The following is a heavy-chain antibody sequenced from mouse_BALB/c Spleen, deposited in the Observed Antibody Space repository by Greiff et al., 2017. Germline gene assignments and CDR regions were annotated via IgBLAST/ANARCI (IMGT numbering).Heavy chain of an antibody. J-gene: IGHJ2*01. CDR1: GFTFSSYT. CDR3: TREAKGDFDY. D-gene: IGHD3-3*01. Sequence: EVKLVESGGGLVKPGGSLKLSCAASGFTFSSYTMSWVRQTPEKRLEWVATISSGGSYTYYPDSVKGRFTISRDNAKNTLYLQMSSLKSEDTAMYYCTREAKGDFDYWGQGTTLTVSS. CDR2: ISSGGSYT. V-gene: IGHV5-6-4*01.